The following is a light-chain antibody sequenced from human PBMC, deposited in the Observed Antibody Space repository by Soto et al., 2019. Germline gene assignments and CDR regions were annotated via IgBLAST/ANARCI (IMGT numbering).Light chain of an antibody. J-gene: IGKJ1*01. Sequence: DIHMTQSPSTLSAYVVDIVTITCRASESMSNCLAWYQQKPGKAPKLLISGASSLQSGVPSRFSGSASGTEFTLTISSLQPDDIATYYCQQCHRYLTFGQGTKVDIK. CDR1: ESMSNC. CDR2: GAS. V-gene: IGKV1-5*01. CDR3: QQCHRYLT.